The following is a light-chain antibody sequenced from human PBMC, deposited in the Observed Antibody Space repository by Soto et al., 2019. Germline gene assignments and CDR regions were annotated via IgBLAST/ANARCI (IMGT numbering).Light chain of an antibody. CDR1: SSDVGSYNL. J-gene: IGLJ1*01. Sequence: QSVLTQPASVSGSPGQSITISCTGTSSDVGSYNLVSWYQQHPGKAPKLMIYEDSKRPSGVSNRFSGSKSGNTASLTITGLQAEDEADYYCCSYAGSSVFGTGTKVTVL. CDR2: EDS. V-gene: IGLV2-23*01. CDR3: CSYAGSSV.